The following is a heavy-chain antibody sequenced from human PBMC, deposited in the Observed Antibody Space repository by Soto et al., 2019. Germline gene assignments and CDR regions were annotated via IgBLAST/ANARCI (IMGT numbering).Heavy chain of an antibody. Sequence: SETLSLTCTVSGGSISSYYWSWIRQPPGKGLEWIGYIYYSGSTNYNPSLKSRVTISVDTSKNQFSLKLSSVTAADTAVYYCARGLNYYGSGSFFDYWGQGTLVTVSS. J-gene: IGHJ4*02. V-gene: IGHV4-59*01. CDR1: GGSISSYY. CDR3: ARGLNYYGSGSFFDY. D-gene: IGHD3-10*01. CDR2: IYYSGST.